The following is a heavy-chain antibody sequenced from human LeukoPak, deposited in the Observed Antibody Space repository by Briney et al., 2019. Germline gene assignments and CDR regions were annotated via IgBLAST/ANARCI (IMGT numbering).Heavy chain of an antibody. CDR3: ASDLRGYSYALDY. V-gene: IGHV1-69*01. CDR1: GGTFSSYA. Sequence: SVKVSCKASGGTFSSYAISWVRQAPGQGLEWMGGIILIFVTANYAQKFQGRVTITADESTSTAYMELSSLRSEDTAVYYCASDLRGYSYALDYWGQGTLVTVSS. D-gene: IGHD5-18*01. J-gene: IGHJ4*02. CDR2: IILIFVTA.